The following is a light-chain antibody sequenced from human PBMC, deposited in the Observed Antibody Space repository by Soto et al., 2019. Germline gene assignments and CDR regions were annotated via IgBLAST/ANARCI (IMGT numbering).Light chain of an antibody. J-gene: IGKJ1*01. V-gene: IGKV3-15*01. CDR1: QSVSSN. CDR3: HQYNSRPRT. CDR2: GAS. Sequence: EIVLTQSPGTLCLSPGERATLSCRASQSVSSNLAWYQQKPGQAPRLLIYGASTRATGIPARFSGSGSGTEFTLTISSLQSEDFAVYYCHQYNSRPRTFGQGTKVDIK.